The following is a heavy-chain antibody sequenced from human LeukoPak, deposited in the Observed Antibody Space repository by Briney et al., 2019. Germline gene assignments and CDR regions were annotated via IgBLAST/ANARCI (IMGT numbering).Heavy chain of an antibody. CDR2: IIPIFGTA. CDR3: AREYYYDSSGYYPDY. CDR1: GYTFTGYY. J-gene: IGHJ4*02. Sequence: SVKVSCKASGYTFTGYYIHWVRQAPGQGLEWMGGIIPIFGTANYAQKFQGRVTITADESTSTAYMELSSLRSEDTAVYYCAREYYYDSSGYYPDYWGQGTLVTVSS. D-gene: IGHD3-22*01. V-gene: IGHV1-69*13.